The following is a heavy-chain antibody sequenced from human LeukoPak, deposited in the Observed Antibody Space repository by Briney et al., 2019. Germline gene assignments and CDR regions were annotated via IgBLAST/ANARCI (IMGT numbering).Heavy chain of an antibody. Sequence: PGGSLRLSCAASGFTFSSYAMSWVRRAPGKGVEWVSAISGSGGSTYYADSVKGRFTISRDNSKNTLYLQMNSLRVEDTAVYYCAKDPGSSGYFDYWGQGTLVTVSA. D-gene: IGHD6-19*01. CDR3: AKDPGSSGYFDY. CDR1: GFTFSSYA. V-gene: IGHV3-23*01. J-gene: IGHJ4*02. CDR2: ISGSGGST.